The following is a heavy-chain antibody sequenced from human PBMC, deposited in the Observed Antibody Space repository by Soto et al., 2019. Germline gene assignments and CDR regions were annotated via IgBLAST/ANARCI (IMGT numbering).Heavy chain of an antibody. D-gene: IGHD2-15*01. V-gene: IGHV3-33*01. CDR2: IWYDGSNK. J-gene: IGHJ4*02. Sequence: GGSLRLSCAASGFTFSSYGMHWVRQAPGKGLEWVAVIWYDGSNKYYADSVKGRFTISRDNSKNTLYLQMNSLRAEDTAVYYCARDRLGYCSGGSCYSDYWGQGTLVTVSS. CDR1: GFTFSSYG. CDR3: ARDRLGYCSGGSCYSDY.